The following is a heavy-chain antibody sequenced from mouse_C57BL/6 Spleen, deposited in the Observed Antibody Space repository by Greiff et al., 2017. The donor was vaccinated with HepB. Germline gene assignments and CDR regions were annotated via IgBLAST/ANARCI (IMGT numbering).Heavy chain of an antibody. J-gene: IGHJ3*01. V-gene: IGHV2-2*01. CDR3: AWGGGYLFAY. D-gene: IGHD2-2*01. Sequence: QVQLQQSGPGLVQPSQSLSITCTVSGFSLPSYGVQWVRQSPGKGLEWLGVLWSGGSTDYNAAFISRLSISNDNSKSQVFFQMNSLKADDTAIYYCAWGGGYLFAYWGQGTLVTVAA. CDR1: GFSLPSYG. CDR2: LWSGGST.